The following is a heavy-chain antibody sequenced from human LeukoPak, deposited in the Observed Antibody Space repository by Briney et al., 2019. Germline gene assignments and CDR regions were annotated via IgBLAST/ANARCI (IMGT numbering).Heavy chain of an antibody. Sequence: GASVKVSCKASGYSFIGYYMHWVRQAPGQGLEWMGWINPDSGGTNYAQKFQGRVTMTRDTSSSTAYMELNSLRSDDTAVYYCARELTGEYFDYAWQTYRYEGRFDNWGQGTLVTVSS. CDR1: GYSFIGYY. V-gene: IGHV1-2*02. J-gene: IGHJ4*02. CDR2: INPDSGGT. D-gene: IGHD3-16*02. CDR3: ARELTGEYFDYAWQTYRYEGRFDN.